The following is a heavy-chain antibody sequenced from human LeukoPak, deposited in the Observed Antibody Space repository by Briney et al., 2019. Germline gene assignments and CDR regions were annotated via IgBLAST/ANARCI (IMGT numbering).Heavy chain of an antibody. V-gene: IGHV4-34*01. Sequence: SETLSLTCAVSGVSVNDYYWSWIRQSPEKELEWSGEISPGGYTNYNLSVKSRVIISTDTSANHLSLKLRSVTAADTALYYCARIPCCRGQDVCYNHWAQGTVVTVSS. CDR1: GVSVNDYY. J-gene: IGHJ5*02. CDR2: ISPGGYT. CDR3: ARIPCCRGQDVCYNH. D-gene: IGHD2-15*01.